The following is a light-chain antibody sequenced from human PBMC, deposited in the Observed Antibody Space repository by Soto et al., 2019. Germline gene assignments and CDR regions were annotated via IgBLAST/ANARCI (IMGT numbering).Light chain of an antibody. V-gene: IGKV1-9*01. CDR3: QQLNDSPRT. CDR2: SAS. Sequence: DIQLNQSPSFLSASVGDRVTITCRASQDISNFLAWYQQIPGKAPNLLIHSASTLQSGVPSRFSGSGSATEFTLTISSLQPEDFATYYCQQLNDSPRTFGQGTKVDIK. CDR1: QDISNF. J-gene: IGKJ1*01.